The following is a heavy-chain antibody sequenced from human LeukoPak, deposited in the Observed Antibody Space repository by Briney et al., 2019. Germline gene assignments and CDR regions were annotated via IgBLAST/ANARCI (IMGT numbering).Heavy chain of an antibody. J-gene: IGHJ4*02. Sequence: GGSLRLSCAASEFTFSAYWMHWVRQAPGKGLVWVSRIRGDGSMTNYADSVKGRFTISRDNAKNTLYLQMNSLRLEDTAVCYCARENLAAAADYWGQGTVVTVSS. CDR1: EFTFSAYW. D-gene: IGHD6-25*01. V-gene: IGHV3-74*01. CDR3: ARENLAAAADY. CDR2: IRGDGSMT.